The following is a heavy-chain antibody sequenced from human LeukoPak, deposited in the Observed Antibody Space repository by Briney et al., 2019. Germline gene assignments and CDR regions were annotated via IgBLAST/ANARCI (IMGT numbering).Heavy chain of an antibody. Sequence: GRSLRLSCAASGFTFSSYGMHWVRQAPGKGPEWVAVISYDGSNKYYADSVKGRFTISRDNSKNTLYLQMNSLRAEDTAVYYCAKDSVLDYWGQGTLVTVSS. J-gene: IGHJ4*02. V-gene: IGHV3-30*18. D-gene: IGHD3-10*01. CDR1: GFTFSSYG. CDR2: ISYDGSNK. CDR3: AKDSVLDY.